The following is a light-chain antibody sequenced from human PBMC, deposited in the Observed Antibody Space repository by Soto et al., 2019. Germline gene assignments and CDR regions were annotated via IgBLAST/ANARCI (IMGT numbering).Light chain of an antibody. J-gene: IGLJ2*01. Sequence: QSVLTQPASVSGSPGQSITISCTGTSSDVGGYNYVSWYQQHPGKVPKVMIYEVNNRPSGVSNRFSGSKSGNTASLTISGLQAEDEADYYCSSYTSSSTLVFGGGTKLTV. CDR3: SSYTSSSTLV. CDR2: EVN. V-gene: IGLV2-14*01. CDR1: SSDVGGYNY.